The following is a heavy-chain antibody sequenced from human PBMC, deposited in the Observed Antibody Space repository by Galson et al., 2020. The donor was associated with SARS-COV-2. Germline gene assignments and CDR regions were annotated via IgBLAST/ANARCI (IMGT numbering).Heavy chain of an antibody. CDR2: IYSGGST. CDR1: GFTVSSSY. D-gene: IGHD6-13*01. CDR3: ARDGAFSRAAARGRVDYYYNNGMDV. V-gene: IGHV3-66*01. Sequence: TGGSLRLSCATSGFTVSSSYMSWVRQAPGKGLEWVSIIYSGGSTYYADSVKGRFTISRDNSRNTLYLQMHTLRAEDTAVYYCARDGAFSRAAARGRVDYYYNNGMDVWGQGTTVTVSS. J-gene: IGHJ6*02.